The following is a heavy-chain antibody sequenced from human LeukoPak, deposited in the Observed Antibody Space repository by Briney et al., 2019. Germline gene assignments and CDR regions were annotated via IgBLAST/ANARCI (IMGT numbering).Heavy chain of an antibody. V-gene: IGHV3-33*01. D-gene: IGHD4-17*01. CDR1: GFTFSRFN. CDR3: ARPDYGASGDY. J-gene: IGHJ4*02. CDR2: IWHDGSNK. Sequence: GGSLRLSCAASGFTFSRFNLHWVRQAPGKGLEWVAVIWHDGSNKCYTDSVKGRFTISRDDSKNTLYLQMNSLKAEDTAVYYCARPDYGASGDYWGQGTLVTVSS.